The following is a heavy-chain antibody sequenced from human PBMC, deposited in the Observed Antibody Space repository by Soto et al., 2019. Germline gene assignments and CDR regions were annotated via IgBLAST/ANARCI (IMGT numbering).Heavy chain of an antibody. CDR2: IIPIFGTA. V-gene: IGHV1-69*12. J-gene: IGHJ6*02. D-gene: IGHD1-7*01. Sequence: QVQLVQSGAEVKKPGSSVKVSCKASGGTFSSYAISWVRQAPGQGLEWMGGIIPIFGTANYAQKFQGRVTMTADDSTSTAYMERSSLRSEDTAVYYCASVLELHYYYGMDVWGQGTTVTVSS. CDR3: ASVLELHYYYGMDV. CDR1: GGTFSSYA.